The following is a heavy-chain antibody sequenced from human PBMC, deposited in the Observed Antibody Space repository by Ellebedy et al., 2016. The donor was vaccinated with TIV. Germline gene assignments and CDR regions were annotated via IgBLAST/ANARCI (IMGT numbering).Heavy chain of an antibody. CDR3: ARDRLSEVLNGGLGVNQLLAPYYMDV. CDR1: GYTFTNFG. V-gene: IGHV1-69*13. CDR2: IIPIFGSA. Sequence: SVKVSCXASGYTFTNFGISWVRQAPGQGLEWMGGIIPIFGSANYAQKFQGRVTIIADESTSTAYMELSSLRSEDTAVYYCARDRLSEVLNGGLGVNQLLAPYYMDVWGKGTTVTVSS. D-gene: IGHD2-2*01. J-gene: IGHJ6*03.